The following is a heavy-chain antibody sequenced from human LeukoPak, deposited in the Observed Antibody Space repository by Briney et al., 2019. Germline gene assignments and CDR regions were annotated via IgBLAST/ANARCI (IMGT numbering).Heavy chain of an antibody. CDR1: GFTFSSYA. J-gene: IGHJ4*02. Sequence: GGSLRLSCAASGFTFSSYAMHWVRQAPGKGLEWVAVISYDGSNKYYADSVKGRFTISRDNSKNTLYLQMNSLRAEDAAVYYCARARGSFDYWGQGTLVTVSS. CDR3: ARARGSFDY. CDR2: ISYDGSNK. V-gene: IGHV3-30*01. D-gene: IGHD3-16*01.